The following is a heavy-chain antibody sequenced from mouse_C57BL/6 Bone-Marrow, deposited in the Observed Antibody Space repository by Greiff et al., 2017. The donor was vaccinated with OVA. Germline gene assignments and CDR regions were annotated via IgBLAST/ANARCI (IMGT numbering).Heavy chain of an antibody. CDR1: GYSFTSYY. V-gene: IGHV1-66*01. Sequence: QVQLQQSGPELVKPGASVKISCKASGYSFTSYYIHWVKQRPGQGLEWIGWIYPGSGNTKYNEKFKGKATLTADTSSSTAYMQLSSLTSEDSAVYYCARYYSNPHWYLDVWGTGTTVTVSS. CDR3: ARYYSNPHWYLDV. CDR2: IYPGSGNT. J-gene: IGHJ1*03. D-gene: IGHD2-5*01.